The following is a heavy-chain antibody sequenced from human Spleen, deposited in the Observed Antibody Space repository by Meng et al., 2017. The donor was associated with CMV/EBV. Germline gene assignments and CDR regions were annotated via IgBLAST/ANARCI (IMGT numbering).Heavy chain of an antibody. J-gene: IGHJ5*02. CDR1: GFTFSSYA. CDR2: IYSGGSST. D-gene: IGHD3-9*01. Sequence: GESLKISCAASGFTFSSYAMSWVRQAPGKGLEWVSVIYSGGSSTYYADSVKGRFTISRDNSKNTLYLQMNSLRAEDTAVYYCARSEDPYYDILTGYAPHWFDPWGQGTLVTVSS. CDR3: ARSEDPYYDILTGYAPHWFDP. V-gene: IGHV3-23*03.